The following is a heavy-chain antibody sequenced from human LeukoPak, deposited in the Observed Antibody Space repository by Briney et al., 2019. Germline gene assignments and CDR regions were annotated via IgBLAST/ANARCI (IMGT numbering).Heavy chain of an antibody. CDR2: INHSGST. V-gene: IGHV4-34*01. CDR3: ARVKVVVVAATRGGIDY. D-gene: IGHD2-15*01. CDR1: GGSFSGYY. J-gene: IGHJ4*02. Sequence: PSETLSLTCAVYGGSFSGYYWSWIRQPPGKGLEWIGEINHSGSTNYNPSLKGRVTISVDTSKNQFSLKLSSVTAADTAVYYCARVKVVVVAATRGGIDYWGQGTLVTVSS.